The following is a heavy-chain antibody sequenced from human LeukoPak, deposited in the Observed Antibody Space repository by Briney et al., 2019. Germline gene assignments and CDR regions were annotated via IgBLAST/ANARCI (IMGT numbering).Heavy chain of an antibody. V-gene: IGHV1-46*01. Sequence: ASVKVSCKASGYTFTSYHMHWVRQAPGEGFEWMGIIDRSVATTTYAQKFQGRVTVTRDTSTRTVYMELSGLTSEDTAVYYCARGSADFDYWGQGTLVTVSS. CDR3: ARGSADFDY. CDR1: GYTFTSYH. CDR2: IDRSVATT. J-gene: IGHJ4*02. D-gene: IGHD3-3*01.